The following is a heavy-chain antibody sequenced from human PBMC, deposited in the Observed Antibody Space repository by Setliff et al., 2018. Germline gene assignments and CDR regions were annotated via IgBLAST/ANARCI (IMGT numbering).Heavy chain of an antibody. CDR2: IYSGGTT. CDR1: GDSMNSGVYY. J-gene: IGHJ4*02. D-gene: IGHD1-1*01. V-gene: IGHV4-39*01. Sequence: TLSLTCKVSGDSMNSGVYYWAWIRQPPGKGLEWIGRIYSGGTTYYNSSLKSRVTISVGTSKSQFSLRLNSVTAADTAVYYCARTGTYRYFDYWGRGTLVTVSS. CDR3: ARTGTYRYFDY.